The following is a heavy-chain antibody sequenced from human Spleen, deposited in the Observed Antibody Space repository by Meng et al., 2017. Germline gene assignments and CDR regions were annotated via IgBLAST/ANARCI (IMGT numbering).Heavy chain of an antibody. CDR2: MNPSSGNT. Sequence: ASVKVSCKASGDTLTSYDINWVRQATGQGLEWMGWMNPSSGNTGYSQKFQGRVSMTRNTSISTAYMELSSLRSDDTAVYYCATDPRISVAVPFDSWGQGTLVTVSS. CDR1: GDTLTSYD. D-gene: IGHD6-19*01. CDR3: ATDPRISVAVPFDS. V-gene: IGHV1-8*01. J-gene: IGHJ4*02.